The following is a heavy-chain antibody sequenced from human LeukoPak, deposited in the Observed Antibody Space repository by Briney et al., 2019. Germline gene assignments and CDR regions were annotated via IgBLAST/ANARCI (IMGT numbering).Heavy chain of an antibody. CDR1: GFIFSNYP. V-gene: IGHV3-30-3*01. CDR2: ISADGNNE. J-gene: IGHJ4*02. D-gene: IGHD3-22*01. CDR3: ARNDPDSSED. Sequence: PGGSLRLSCAASGFIFSNYPMHWVRQAPGKGLEWVAVISADGNNEHYADSAKGRFTLSRDNAKSTAYLQMNSLRSEDTAVYSCARNDPDSSEDWGQGTLVTVSS.